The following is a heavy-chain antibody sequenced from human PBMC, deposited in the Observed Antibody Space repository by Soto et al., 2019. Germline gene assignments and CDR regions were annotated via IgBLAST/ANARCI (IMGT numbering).Heavy chain of an antibody. CDR3: ARGTIAADGVWFDP. D-gene: IGHD6-13*01. CDR1: GGSISNYY. CDR2: IYYSGSA. J-gene: IGHJ5*02. Sequence: PSETLSLTCIVSGGSISNYYWTWIRQPPGKGLEWIGYIYYSGSANYNPSLKSRVTISVDTSKNQFSLKLSSVTAADTAVYYCARGTIAADGVWFDPWGQGTLVTVS. V-gene: IGHV4-59*08.